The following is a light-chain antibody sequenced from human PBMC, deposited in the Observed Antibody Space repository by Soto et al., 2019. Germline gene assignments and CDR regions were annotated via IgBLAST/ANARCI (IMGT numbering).Light chain of an antibody. CDR1: QSISSW. V-gene: IGKV1-5*01. CDR2: DAS. J-gene: IGKJ4*01. CDR3: QQYNSYSLLT. Sequence: DIQMTQSPYTLSASVGVRVTITCRASQSISSWLAWYQQKPGKAPKLLIYDASSLESGVPSRFSGSGSGTEFTLTISSLQPDDVATYYCQQYNSYSLLTFGGGTKVQIK.